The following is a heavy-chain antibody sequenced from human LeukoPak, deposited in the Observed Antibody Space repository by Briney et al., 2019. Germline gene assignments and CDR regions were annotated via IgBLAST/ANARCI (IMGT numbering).Heavy chain of an antibody. CDR2: IYYTGNT. J-gene: IGHJ4*02. CDR1: GDSITNYF. Sequence: PSETLSLTCTGSGDSITNYFWSWIRQPPGKGLEWIGYIYYTGNTNYKPSLKSRVTMSVDTSTNQFSLRLRSVTAADTAVYYCARGRVAYSAYYFDYWGRGTLVTVSS. D-gene: IGHD2-15*01. CDR3: ARGRVAYSAYYFDY. V-gene: IGHV4-59*01.